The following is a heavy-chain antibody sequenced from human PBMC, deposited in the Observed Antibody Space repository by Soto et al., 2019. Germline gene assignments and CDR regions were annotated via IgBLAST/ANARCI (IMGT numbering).Heavy chain of an antibody. J-gene: IGHJ6*03. CDR3: AGLHIAARPIRSYYYYYMDV. Sequence: SETLSLTCTVSGGSISSYYWSWIRQPPGKGLEWIGYIYYSGSTNYNPSLKSRVTISVDTSKNQFSLKLSSVTAADTAVYYCAGLHIAARPIRSYYYYYMDVWGKGTTVTVSS. D-gene: IGHD6-6*01. CDR2: IYYSGST. V-gene: IGHV4-59*01. CDR1: GGSISSYY.